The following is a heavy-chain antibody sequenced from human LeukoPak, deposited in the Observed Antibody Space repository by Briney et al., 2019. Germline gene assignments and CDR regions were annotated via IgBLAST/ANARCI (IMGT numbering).Heavy chain of an antibody. CDR1: GFTFNSYA. CDR3: AKARYNSGWYGLDP. CDR2: ISGSGTST. J-gene: IGHJ5*02. D-gene: IGHD6-19*01. Sequence: GGSLRLSCAASGFTFNSYAMSWVRQAPGKGLEWVSGISGSGTSTYYADSAKGRFTISRDNSKNTLYLQMDSLRAEDTAVYYCAKARYNSGWYGLDPWGQGTLVTVSS. V-gene: IGHV3-23*01.